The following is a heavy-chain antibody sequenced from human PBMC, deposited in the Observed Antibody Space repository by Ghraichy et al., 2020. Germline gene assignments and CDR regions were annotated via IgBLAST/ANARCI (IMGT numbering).Heavy chain of an antibody. D-gene: IGHD2-21*02. CDR3: ARAGWRQVSDTAFDI. CDR1: GYTFSNYG. Sequence: ASVKVSCKASGYTFSNYGINWVRQAPGQGLEWMGWISAFDGNTNYAQKIQGRVNMTTDNATTTAYMELTSLRSDDTAVYYCARAGWRQVSDTAFDIWGQGTMVTVSS. CDR2: ISAFDGNT. V-gene: IGHV1-18*04. J-gene: IGHJ3*02.